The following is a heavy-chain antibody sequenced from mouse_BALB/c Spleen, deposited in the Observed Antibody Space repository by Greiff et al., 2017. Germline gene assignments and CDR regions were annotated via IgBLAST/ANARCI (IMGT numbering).Heavy chain of an antibody. CDR3: ARSYYYGSSSFAY. CDR2: INPGSGGT. Sequence: VQLQQSGAELVRPGTSVKVSCKASGYAFTNYLIEWVKQRPGQGLEWIGVINPGSGGTNYNEKFKGKATLTADKSSSTAYMQLSSLTSDDSEVYFCARSYYYGSSSFAYWGQGTLVTVSA. J-gene: IGHJ3*01. D-gene: IGHD1-1*01. CDR1: GYAFTNYL. V-gene: IGHV1-54*01.